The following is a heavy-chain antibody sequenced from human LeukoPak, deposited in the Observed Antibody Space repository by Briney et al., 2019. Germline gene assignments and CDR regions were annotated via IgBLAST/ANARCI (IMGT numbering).Heavy chain of an antibody. Sequence: SETLSLTCTVSGGSISTYYWSWIRQPAGKGLEWIGRIHNDGNTESNPSLRGRVTMSVDTSKNQFSLKLTSVTAADTAVYYCARSPATSWSNFDYWGQGTLVTVSS. D-gene: IGHD2-2*01. CDR3: ARSPATSWSNFDY. J-gene: IGHJ4*02. CDR1: GGSISTYY. V-gene: IGHV4-4*07. CDR2: IHNDGNT.